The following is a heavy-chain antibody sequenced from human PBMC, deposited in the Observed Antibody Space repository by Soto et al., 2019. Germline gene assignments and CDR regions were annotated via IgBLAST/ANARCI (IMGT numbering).Heavy chain of an antibody. Sequence: PSETLSLTCTVSGGSIRSGDYYWTWIRQSPGKGLECIGYINYSGSTSYNPSLKSRVTISVDTSKNQVSLELRSVTAADTAVYYCARVPGPWGQGTLVTVS. J-gene: IGHJ5*02. V-gene: IGHV4-30-4*01. CDR2: INYSGST. CDR1: GGSIRSGDYY. CDR3: ARVPGP.